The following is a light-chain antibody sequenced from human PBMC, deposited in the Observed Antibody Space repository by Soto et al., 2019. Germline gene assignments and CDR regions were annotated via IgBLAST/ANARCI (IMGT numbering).Light chain of an antibody. CDR1: QSVSSY. CDR3: QQRSNWPGLT. CDR2: DAS. V-gene: IGKV3-11*01. J-gene: IGKJ4*01. Sequence: EIVLTQSPAPLSLSPGERATLSCRASQSVSSYLAWYQQKPGQAPRLPIYDASNRPTGLPARFSGSGSGTDFTLTISSLEPEDFAVYYCQQRSNWPGLTFGGGTKVEI.